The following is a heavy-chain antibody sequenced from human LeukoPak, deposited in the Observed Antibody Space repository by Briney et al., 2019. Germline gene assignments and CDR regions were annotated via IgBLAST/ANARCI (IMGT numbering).Heavy chain of an antibody. D-gene: IGHD3-22*01. CDR3: ARGDRRWLLLDWFDP. CDR1: GYTFTSYD. J-gene: IGHJ5*02. V-gene: IGHV1-8*01. Sequence: ASVKVSCKASGYTFTSYDINWVRQATGQGLEWMGWMNPNSGNTGYAQKFQGRVTMTRSTSISTAYMELSSLRSEDTAVYYCARGDRRWLLLDWFDPWGQGTLVTVSS. CDR2: MNPNSGNT.